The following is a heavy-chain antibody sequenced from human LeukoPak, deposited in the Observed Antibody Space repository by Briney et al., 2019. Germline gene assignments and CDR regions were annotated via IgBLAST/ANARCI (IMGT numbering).Heavy chain of an antibody. CDR2: IYHSGST. J-gene: IGHJ4*02. D-gene: IGHD4-23*01. V-gene: IGHV4-4*09. CDR1: GCSISSYY. CDR3: ATLTTVVTAYYFDY. Sequence: SETLSLTCTVSGCSISSYYWSWIRQPPGKGLEWIGYIYHSGSTDYNPSLKSRVTISVDTSKSQFSLKLTSVTAADTAVYYCATLTTVVTAYYFDYWGQGTLVTVSS.